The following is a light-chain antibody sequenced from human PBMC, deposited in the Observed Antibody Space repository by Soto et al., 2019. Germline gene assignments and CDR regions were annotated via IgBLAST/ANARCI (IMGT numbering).Light chain of an antibody. CDR2: KAS. CDR1: QSISHW. J-gene: IGKJ4*01. CDR3: QQYESFPLT. V-gene: IGKV1-5*03. Sequence: DIQMTQSPSTLSASVGDRVTITCRASQSISHWLAWYQQKPGKAPQLLIYKASRLQSGVPSRFSGSGSGTEFTLTISSLQPDDFASYYCQQYESFPLTFGGGTNVEIK.